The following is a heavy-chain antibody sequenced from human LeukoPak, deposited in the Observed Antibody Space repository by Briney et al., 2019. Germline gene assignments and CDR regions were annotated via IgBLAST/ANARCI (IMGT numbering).Heavy chain of an antibody. Sequence: PGGSLRLPCAASGFTFSSYSMNWVRQAPGKGLEWVSSISSSSSYIYYADSVKGRFTISRDNAKNSLYLQMNSLRAEDTAVYYCARDDCSGGSCYPNFDYWGQGTLVTVSS. D-gene: IGHD2-15*01. V-gene: IGHV3-21*01. CDR3: ARDDCSGGSCYPNFDY. J-gene: IGHJ4*02. CDR1: GFTFSSYS. CDR2: ISSSSSYI.